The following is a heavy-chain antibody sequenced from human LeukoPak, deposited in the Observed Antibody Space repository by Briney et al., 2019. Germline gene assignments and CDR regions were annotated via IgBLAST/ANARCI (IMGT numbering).Heavy chain of an antibody. D-gene: IGHD6-13*01. CDR3: ARGGRQQLGY. CDR2: INHSGST. J-gene: IGHJ4*02. CDR1: GGSFSGYY. Sequence: PSETLSLTCAVYGGSFSGYYWSWIRQPPGKGLEWIGEINHSGSTNYNPSLKSRVTISVDTSKNQFSLKLSSVTAADTAVYYCARGGRQQLGYWGQGTLVTVSS. V-gene: IGHV4-34*01.